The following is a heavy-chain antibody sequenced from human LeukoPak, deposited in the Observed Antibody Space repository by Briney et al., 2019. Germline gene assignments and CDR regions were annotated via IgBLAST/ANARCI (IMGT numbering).Heavy chain of an antibody. V-gene: IGHV4-4*02. Sequence: SETLSLTCAVSGGSISSSNWWSWVRPPPGKGLEWIGEIYHSGSTNYNPSLKSRVTISVDKSKNQFSLKLSSVTAADTAVYYCARDGGIAAAGSYLDYWGQGTLVTVSS. CDR1: GGSISSSNW. CDR2: IYHSGST. D-gene: IGHD6-25*01. J-gene: IGHJ4*02. CDR3: ARDGGIAAAGSYLDY.